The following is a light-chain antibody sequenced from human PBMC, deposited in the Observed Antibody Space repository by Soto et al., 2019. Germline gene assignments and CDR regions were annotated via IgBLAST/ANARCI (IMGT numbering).Light chain of an antibody. V-gene: IGKV1D-13*01. Sequence: AIPLTQSPSSLSASVGDRVTLTCRATQGISSALAWYQQRPGKAPKLLIYGASSLESGVPSRFSGSGSGTDFTLTISSLQPEDFATYYCQQFNNYPLTFGGGTKVEIK. J-gene: IGKJ4*01. CDR1: QGISSA. CDR2: GAS. CDR3: QQFNNYPLT.